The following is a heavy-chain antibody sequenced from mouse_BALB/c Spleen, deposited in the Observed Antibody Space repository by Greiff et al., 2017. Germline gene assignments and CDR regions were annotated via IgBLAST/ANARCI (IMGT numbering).Heavy chain of an antibody. CDR3: VRDQVVTRFAY. CDR2: IWTGGGT. CDR1: GFSLTSYD. V-gene: IGHV2-9-2*01. J-gene: IGHJ3*01. Sequence: VQLVESGPGLVAPSQSLSITCTVSGFSLTSYDISWIRQPPGKGLEWLGVIWTGGGTNYNSAFMSRLSISKDNSKSQVFLKMNSLQTDDTAIYYCVRDQVVTRFAYWGQGTLVTVSA. D-gene: IGHD1-1*01.